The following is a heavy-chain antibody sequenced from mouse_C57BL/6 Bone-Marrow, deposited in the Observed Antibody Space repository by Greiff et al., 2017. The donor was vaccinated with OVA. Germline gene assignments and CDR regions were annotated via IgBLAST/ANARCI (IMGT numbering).Heavy chain of an antibody. Sequence: QVQLQQSGAELVRPGSSVKLSCKASGYTFTSYWMHWVKQRPIQGLEWIGNIDPSDSETHYNQKFKDKATLTVDKSSSTAYMQLSSLTSEDSAVSYSARGGDFDYWGQGTTLTVSS. CDR1: GYTFTSYW. CDR2: IDPSDSET. V-gene: IGHV1-52*01. J-gene: IGHJ2*01. CDR3: ARGGDFDY.